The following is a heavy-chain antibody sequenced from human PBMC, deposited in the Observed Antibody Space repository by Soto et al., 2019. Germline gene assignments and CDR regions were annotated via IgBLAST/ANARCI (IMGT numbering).Heavy chain of an antibody. CDR1: GGTFSSYT. CDR3: ARDKGRSSWYDFDY. J-gene: IGHJ4*02. D-gene: IGHD6-13*01. V-gene: IGHV1-69*08. Sequence: QVQLVQSGAEVKKPGSSVKVSCKASGGTFSSYTISWVRQAPGQGLEWMGRIIPILGIANYAQKFQGRVTITADKSTSTAYMELSSLRSEDTAVYYCARDKGRSSWYDFDYWGQGTLVTVSS. CDR2: IIPILGIA.